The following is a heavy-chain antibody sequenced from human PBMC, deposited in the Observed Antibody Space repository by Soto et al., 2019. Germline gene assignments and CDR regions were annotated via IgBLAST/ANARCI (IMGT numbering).Heavy chain of an antibody. Sequence: GASVKVSCKASGYTFTSYAMHWVRQAPGQRLEWMGWINAGNGNTKYSQKFQGRVTITRDTSASTAYMELSSLRSEDTAVYYCAREGRAYYDLWSGSHHPPNWFDPWGQGTLVTLSS. V-gene: IGHV1-3*01. J-gene: IGHJ5*02. D-gene: IGHD3-3*01. CDR2: INAGNGNT. CDR3: AREGRAYYDLWSGSHHPPNWFDP. CDR1: GYTFTSYA.